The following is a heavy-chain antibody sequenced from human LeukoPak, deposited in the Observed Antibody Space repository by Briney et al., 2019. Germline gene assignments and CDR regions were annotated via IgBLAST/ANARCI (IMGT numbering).Heavy chain of an antibody. Sequence: GGSLRLSCAASGFTFTTYWMGWVRQAPGKGLEWVANIKQDGSEKYYVDSVKGRFTISRDNAKNSLYLQMNSLRAEDTAVYYCAREAYYDILTGYYNAFDIWGQGTMVTVSS. CDR1: GFTFTTYW. D-gene: IGHD3-9*01. J-gene: IGHJ3*02. CDR2: IKQDGSEK. V-gene: IGHV3-7*01. CDR3: AREAYYDILTGYYNAFDI.